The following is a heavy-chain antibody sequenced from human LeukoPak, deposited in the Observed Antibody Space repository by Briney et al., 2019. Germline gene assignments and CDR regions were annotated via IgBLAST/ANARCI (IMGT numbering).Heavy chain of an antibody. V-gene: IGHV3-21*01. CDR2: ISSSSSYI. Sequence: GGSLRLSCAASGFTFSTYGMNWVRQAPGKGLEWASSISSSSSYIYYADSVKGRFTISRDNAKNSLYLQLNSLRAEDTAVYYCARDSGVRGVIPPVDYWGQGTLVTVSS. D-gene: IGHD3-10*01. CDR3: ARDSGVRGVIPPVDY. J-gene: IGHJ4*02. CDR1: GFTFSTYG.